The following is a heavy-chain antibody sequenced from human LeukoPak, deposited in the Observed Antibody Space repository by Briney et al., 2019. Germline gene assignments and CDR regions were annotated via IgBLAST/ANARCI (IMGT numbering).Heavy chain of an antibody. V-gene: IGHV3-21*01. Sequence: GGSLRLSCAASGFTFSSYNMNWVRQAPRKGLEWVSSISTSNSYIYYTDSVKGRFTISRDNAKNSLYLQMNSLRAEDTAVYYCARGGRPDYWGQGTLVTVSS. D-gene: IGHD3-10*01. CDR3: ARGGRPDY. J-gene: IGHJ4*02. CDR1: GFTFSSYN. CDR2: ISTSNSYI.